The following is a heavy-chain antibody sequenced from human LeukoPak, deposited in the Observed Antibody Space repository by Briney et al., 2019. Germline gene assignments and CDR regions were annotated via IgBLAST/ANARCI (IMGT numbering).Heavy chain of an antibody. V-gene: IGHV3-7*01. J-gene: IGHJ4*02. Sequence: PGGSLRLSCAASGFSFSNDWMCWVRQAPGKGLDWVANINQDESKKYYVDSVKGRFTISRDNAKNSLYLQMSSLRAEDTAVYYCARDHAYRTDYWGQGTLVTVSS. D-gene: IGHD2-2*01. CDR1: GFSFSNDW. CDR2: INQDESKK. CDR3: ARDHAYRTDY.